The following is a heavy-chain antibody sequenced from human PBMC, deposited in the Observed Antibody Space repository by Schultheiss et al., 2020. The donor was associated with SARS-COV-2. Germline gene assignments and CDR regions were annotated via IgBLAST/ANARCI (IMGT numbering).Heavy chain of an antibody. Sequence: SVKVSCKASGGTFSSYAISWVRQAPGQGLEWMGRIIPILGIANYAQKFQGRVTITRDTSTSTVYMELSSLRSDDTAVYYCARTARGRFGELFGAFDIWGQGTMVTVSS. CDR3: ARTARGRFGELFGAFDI. D-gene: IGHD3-10*01. CDR1: GGTFSSYA. CDR2: IIPILGIA. J-gene: IGHJ3*02. V-gene: IGHV1-69*04.